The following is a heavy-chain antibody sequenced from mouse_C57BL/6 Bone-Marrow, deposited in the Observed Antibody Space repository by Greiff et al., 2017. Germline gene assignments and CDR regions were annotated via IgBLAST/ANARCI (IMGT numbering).Heavy chain of an antibody. V-gene: IGHV1-69*01. J-gene: IGHJ3*01. CDR1: GYTFTSYW. Sequence: QVQLQQPGAELVMPGASVKLSCKASGYTFTSYWMHWVKQRPGQGLEWIGEIDPSDSYTNYNQKFQGKSTLTVDKSSRTAYMQLSSLTSEDSAVYYCARKRSGWSCAYWGHGTLVTVSA. CDR2: IDPSDSYT. D-gene: IGHD2-3*01. CDR3: ARKRSGWSCAY.